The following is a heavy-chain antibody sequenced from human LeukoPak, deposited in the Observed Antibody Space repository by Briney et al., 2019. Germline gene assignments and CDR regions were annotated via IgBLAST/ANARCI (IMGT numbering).Heavy chain of an antibody. Sequence: GASVKVSCKASGYTFTGYYMHWVRQAPGQGLEWMGWINPDSGGTNYAQKFQGRVTMTRDTSISTAYMELSRLRSDDTAVYYCARREPLQLWFGEQDYWGQGTLVTVSS. CDR3: ARREPLQLWFGEQDY. J-gene: IGHJ4*02. V-gene: IGHV1-2*02. D-gene: IGHD3-10*01. CDR1: GYTFTGYY. CDR2: INPDSGGT.